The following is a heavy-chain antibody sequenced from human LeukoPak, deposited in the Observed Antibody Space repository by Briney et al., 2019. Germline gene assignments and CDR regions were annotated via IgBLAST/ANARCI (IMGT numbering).Heavy chain of an antibody. J-gene: IGHJ4*02. V-gene: IGHV3-21*01. D-gene: IGHD6-19*01. Sequence: GGSLRLLCAASGFTFSSYCMNCVRQAPGKGLEWVSSISSSSSYIYYADSVKGRFTISRDNAKNSLYLQMNSLRAEDTAVYYCARDKQWLVGYFDYWGGGPLLTVSS. CDR2: ISSSSSYI. CDR3: ARDKQWLVGYFDY. CDR1: GFTFSSYC.